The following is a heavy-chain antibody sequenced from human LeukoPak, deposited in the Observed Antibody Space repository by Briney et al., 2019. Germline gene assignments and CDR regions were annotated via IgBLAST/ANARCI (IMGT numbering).Heavy chain of an antibody. J-gene: IGHJ4*02. CDR2: ISPYDGDT. D-gene: IGHD3/OR15-3a*01. CDR3: ARGDYYFDY. Sequence: ASVKVSCKASGYSFTSHYMHWVRQAPGQGLEWMGWISPYDGDTNSAQNLQGRVTMTTDTSTSTAYMELRSLRSDDTAVYYCARGDYYFDYWGQGTLVTVSS. CDR1: GYSFTSHY. V-gene: IGHV1-18*04.